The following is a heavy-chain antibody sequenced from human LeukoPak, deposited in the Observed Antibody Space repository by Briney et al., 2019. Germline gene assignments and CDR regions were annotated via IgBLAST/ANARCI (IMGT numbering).Heavy chain of an antibody. CDR1: DGSISGYY. J-gene: IGHJ3*02. Sequence: SETLSLTCTVSDGSISGYYWSGIRQPAGKGLEWIGRIYTSGSTNYNPSLKSRVTMSVDTSKNHFSLKLSSVTAADTAVYYCARGPQDYGGHSDYNDGFDIWGQGTMVTVSS. CDR3: ARGPQDYGGHSDYNDGFDI. V-gene: IGHV4-4*07. D-gene: IGHD4-23*01. CDR2: IYTSGST.